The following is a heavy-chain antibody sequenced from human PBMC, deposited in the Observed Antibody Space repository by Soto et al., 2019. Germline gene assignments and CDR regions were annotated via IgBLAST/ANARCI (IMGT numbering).Heavy chain of an antibody. V-gene: IGHV4-34*01. CDR2: INHSGSA. CDR1: GGSFSGYY. D-gene: IGHD6-6*01. J-gene: IGHJ6*02. CDR3: ARGVSSSSLITYGMDV. Sequence: SETLSLTCAVYGGSFSGYYWSWIRQPPGKGLEWNGEINHSGSANYNPSLKSRVTTSVDTSKNQFSLKLSSVTAADTALYYCARGVSSSSLITYGMDVWGQGTTVTVSS.